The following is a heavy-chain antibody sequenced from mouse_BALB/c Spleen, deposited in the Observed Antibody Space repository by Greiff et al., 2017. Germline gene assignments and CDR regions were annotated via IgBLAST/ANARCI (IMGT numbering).Heavy chain of an antibody. V-gene: IGHV5-6-5*01. CDR1: GFTFSSYA. Sequence: EVKLMESGGGLVKPGGSLKLSCAASGFTFSSYAMSWVRQTPEKRLEWVASISSGGSTYYPDSVKGRFTISRDNARNLLYLQMSSLRSEDTAMYYCARGQGGEWFAYWGQGTLVTVSA. J-gene: IGHJ3*01. CDR2: ISSGGST. CDR3: ARGQGGEWFAY.